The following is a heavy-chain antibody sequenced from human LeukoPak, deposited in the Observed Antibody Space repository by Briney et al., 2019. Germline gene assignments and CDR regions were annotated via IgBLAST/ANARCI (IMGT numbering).Heavy chain of an antibody. D-gene: IGHD3-3*01. J-gene: IGHJ4*02. Sequence: GGSLRLSCAASGFTFSTYWMSWVRQAPGKGLEWVANVKYDGSEKYYVDSVSGRFTISRDNAKNSLYLQMNSLRAEDTAVYYCARAPREWLLGYYFDYWGQGTLVTVSS. CDR3: ARAPREWLLGYYFDY. CDR1: GFTFSTYW. CDR2: VKYDGSEK. V-gene: IGHV3-7*01.